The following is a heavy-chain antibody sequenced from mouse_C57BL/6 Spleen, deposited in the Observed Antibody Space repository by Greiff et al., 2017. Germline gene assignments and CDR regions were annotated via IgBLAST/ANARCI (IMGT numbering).Heavy chain of an antibody. V-gene: IGHV1-64*01. J-gene: IGHJ2*01. CDR3: ARRELGRAYFDY. CDR2: IHPNSGST. D-gene: IGHD4-1*01. Sequence: QVHVKQPGAELVKPGASVKLSCKASGYTFTSYWMHWVKQRPGQGLEWIGMIHPNSGSTNYNEKFKSKATLTVDKSSSTAYMQLSSLTSEDSAVYYCARRELGRAYFDYWGQGTTLTVSS. CDR1: GYTFTSYW.